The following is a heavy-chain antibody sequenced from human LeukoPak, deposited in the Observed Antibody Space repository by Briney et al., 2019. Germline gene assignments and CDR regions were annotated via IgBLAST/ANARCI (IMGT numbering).Heavy chain of an antibody. CDR3: AELGITMIGGV. J-gene: IGHJ6*04. CDR1: EFSFRSYG. Sequence: PGRSLRLSCAVSEFSFRSYGMHWVRQAPGKGLEWVSYISSSGSTIYCADSVKGRFTISRDNAKNSLYLQMNSLRAEDTAVYYCAELGITMIGGVWGKGTTVTISS. D-gene: IGHD3-10*02. V-gene: IGHV3-48*04. CDR2: ISSSGSTI.